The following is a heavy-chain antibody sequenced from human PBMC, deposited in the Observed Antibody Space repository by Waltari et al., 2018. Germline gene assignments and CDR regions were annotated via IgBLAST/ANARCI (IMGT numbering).Heavy chain of an antibody. CDR1: GDSMSSNDY. CDR2: VRGDGKT. J-gene: IGHJ4*02. CDR3: ARDRGRGLYLDT. Sequence: QLQLQESGPGLVKPSGTLSLICAVSGDSMSSNDYWSWVRQPPGKGLEWIGQVRGDGKTNYNPSFASRVTVSLDTSTNRFALKVTPATAADTALYYCARDRGRGLYLDTWGQGALVTVSP. D-gene: IGHD1-1*01. V-gene: IGHV4-4*02.